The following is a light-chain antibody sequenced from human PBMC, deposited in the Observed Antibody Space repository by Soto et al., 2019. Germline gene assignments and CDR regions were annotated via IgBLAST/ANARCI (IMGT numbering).Light chain of an antibody. Sequence: QSVLTQPPSASGTTGQTVTISCSGSSSNIETNYVYWYQQLPGTAPKLLIYRNHQRPSGVPERFSGSKSGTSGSLAISGLRSEDDADYYCATWDDSLRGYIFGPGTKVTVL. CDR1: SSNIETNY. CDR2: RNH. J-gene: IGLJ1*01. CDR3: ATWDDSLRGYI. V-gene: IGLV1-47*01.